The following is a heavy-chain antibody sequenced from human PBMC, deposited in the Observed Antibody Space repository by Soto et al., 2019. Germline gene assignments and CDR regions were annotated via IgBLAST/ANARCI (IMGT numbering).Heavy chain of an antibody. J-gene: IGHJ6*02. Sequence: EVQLVESGGGLVQPGGSLRLSCAASGFTFSSYSMNWVRQAPGKGLEWVSYISSSSSTIYYADSVKGRFTISRDNAKNSLYLQMNSLRAEDAAVYYGAREGSYYYYGMDVWGQGTTVTVSS. V-gene: IGHV3-48*01. CDR3: AREGSYYYYGMDV. CDR1: GFTFSSYS. CDR2: ISSSSSTI. D-gene: IGHD1-26*01.